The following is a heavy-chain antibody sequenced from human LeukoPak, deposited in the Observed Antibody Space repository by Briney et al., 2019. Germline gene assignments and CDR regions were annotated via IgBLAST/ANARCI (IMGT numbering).Heavy chain of an antibody. Sequence: SETLSLTCTVSGGSISSYYWSWIRQPPGKGLEWIGYIYYSGRTNYNPSLKSRVTISVDTSKNQFSLKLSSVTAADTAAYYCAGARGQLVAGPNWFDPWGQGTLVTVSS. V-gene: IGHV4-59*12. J-gene: IGHJ5*02. CDR3: AGARGQLVAGPNWFDP. D-gene: IGHD6-19*01. CDR2: IYYSGRT. CDR1: GGSISSYY.